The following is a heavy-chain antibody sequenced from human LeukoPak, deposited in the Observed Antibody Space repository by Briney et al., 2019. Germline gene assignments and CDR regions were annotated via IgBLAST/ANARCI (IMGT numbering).Heavy chain of an antibody. Sequence: EGSLSLSSASSGFTCSDYYMHGFLQAPRKDRQGGSGIGTDGGTYYAGSVKGRFPISRETAKNYLYLQMNSLRAGDTAVYYCARVAKERVGAVSYFDYWGPGTLVTVSS. CDR2: IGTDGGT. CDR3: ARVAKERVGAVSYFDY. D-gene: IGHD1-1*01. CDR1: GFTCSDYY. J-gene: IGHJ4*02. V-gene: IGHV3-13*01.